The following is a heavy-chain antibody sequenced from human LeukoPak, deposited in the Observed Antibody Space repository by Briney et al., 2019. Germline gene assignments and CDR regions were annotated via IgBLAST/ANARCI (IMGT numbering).Heavy chain of an antibody. V-gene: IGHV4-59*01. CDR1: GGSISSYY. D-gene: IGHD6-19*01. Sequence: KPSETLSLTCTVSGGSISSYYWSWIRQPPGKGLEWIGYIYYSGSTNYNPSLKSRVTISVDTSKNQFSLKLSSVTAADTAVYYCARLPRPVYSSGWYGWSFDIWGRGALVTVSS. CDR3: ARLPRPVYSSGWYGWSFDI. CDR2: IYYSGST. J-gene: IGHJ2*01.